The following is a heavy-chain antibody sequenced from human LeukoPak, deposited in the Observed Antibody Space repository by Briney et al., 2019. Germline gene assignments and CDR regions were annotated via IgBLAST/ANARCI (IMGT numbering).Heavy chain of an antibody. Sequence: SETLSLTCTVSGGSISSFYWSWIRQPPGKGLEWIGYIHASGTTNYSPSLKSRVTISVDSSKNHFSPKLSSVTAADTAVYYCAKFGGFVWFGESYYGMDVWGQGTTVTVSS. J-gene: IGHJ6*02. CDR2: IHASGTT. CDR1: GGSISSFY. CDR3: AKFGGFVWFGESYYGMDV. V-gene: IGHV4-4*09. D-gene: IGHD3-10*01.